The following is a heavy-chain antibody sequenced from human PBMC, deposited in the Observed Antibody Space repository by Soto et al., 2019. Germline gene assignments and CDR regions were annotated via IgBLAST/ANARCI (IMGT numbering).Heavy chain of an antibody. CDR3: ASGASRWYPYCFDS. CDR1: EGTFNSYA. Sequence: QAQVVQSGAEVRKPGSSVKLSCKASEGTFNSYAIAWVRQAPGQGLEWMGGIIPYYNTLNYAQKFQDRVTITADDSTNTVYMELSSLRSDDMAVYFCASGASRWYPYCFDSWAQGTLVTVSS. CDR2: IIPYYNTL. V-gene: IGHV1-69*01. D-gene: IGHD6-13*01. J-gene: IGHJ4*02.